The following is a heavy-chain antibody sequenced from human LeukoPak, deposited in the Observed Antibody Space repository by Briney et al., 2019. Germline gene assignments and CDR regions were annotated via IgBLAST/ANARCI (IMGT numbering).Heavy chain of an antibody. J-gene: IGHJ5*02. CDR3: ARVPSYGSGKCYGGRCNWFDP. V-gene: IGHV1-18*01. Sequence: ASVKVSCKASGYTFTSYGISWVRQAPGQGLEWMGWISAYNGNTNYTQKLQGRVTMTTDTSTSTAYMELRSLRSDDTAVYYCARVPSYGSGKCYGGRCNWFDPWGQGTLVTVSS. D-gene: IGHD3-10*01. CDR1: GYTFTSYG. CDR2: ISAYNGNT.